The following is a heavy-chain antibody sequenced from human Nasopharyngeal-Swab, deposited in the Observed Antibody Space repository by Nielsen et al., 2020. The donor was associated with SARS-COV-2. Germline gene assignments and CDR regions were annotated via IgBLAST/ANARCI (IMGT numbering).Heavy chain of an antibody. J-gene: IGHJ4*02. CDR1: GFTFSSYS. Sequence: GESLKISCAASGFTFSSYSMNWVRQAPGKGLEWVSSISSSSSYIYYADSVKGRFTISRDNAKNSLYLQMNSLRAEDTAVYYCARVSSSGWDRGYFDYWGQGTLVTRLL. CDR3: ARVSSSGWDRGYFDY. V-gene: IGHV3-21*01. D-gene: IGHD6-19*01. CDR2: ISSSSSYI.